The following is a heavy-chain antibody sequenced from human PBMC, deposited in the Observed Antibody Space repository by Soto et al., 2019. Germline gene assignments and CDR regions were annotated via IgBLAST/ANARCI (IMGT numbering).Heavy chain of an antibody. D-gene: IGHD2-21*02. Sequence: QVQLVQSGAEVKKPGSSVKVSCKASGGTFSSYTISWVRQAPGQGLEWMGRIIPILGMANYAQKFQGRVTITADKSTSTAYMELSSLRSEDTAGYYCAREQYGGDPMIWGQGTLVTVSS. CDR1: GGTFSSYT. CDR2: IIPILGMA. V-gene: IGHV1-69*08. CDR3: AREQYGGDPMI. J-gene: IGHJ4*02.